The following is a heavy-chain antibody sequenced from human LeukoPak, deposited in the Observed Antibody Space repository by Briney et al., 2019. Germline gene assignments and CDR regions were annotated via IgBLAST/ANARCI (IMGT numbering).Heavy chain of an antibody. J-gene: IGHJ4*02. CDR3: AKDGYIPFDY. V-gene: IGHV3-48*01. Sequence: PGGSLRLSCVASGFTFSTYSMNWVRQAPGKGLEWVSYISGTSNTIYYADSVKGRFTISRDNAKNSLYLQMNSLRAEDTAVYYCAKDGYIPFDYWGQGTLVTVSS. CDR1: GFTFSTYS. D-gene: IGHD6-13*01. CDR2: ISGTSNTI.